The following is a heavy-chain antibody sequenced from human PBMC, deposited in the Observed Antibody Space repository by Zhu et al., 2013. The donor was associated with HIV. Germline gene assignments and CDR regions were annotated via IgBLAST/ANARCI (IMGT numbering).Heavy chain of an antibody. V-gene: IGHV1-2*02. Sequence: QVHLVQSGAEVEKPGASVKVSCKASGYTFTDYYMHWVRQAPGQGLEWMGWINPNSGATNYAQKFQGRVTVTRDTSISTVYMEVSRLRSDDTAVYFCARDHQSSILRGVKFDYWGQGTLVTVSS. CDR2: INPNSGAT. J-gene: IGHJ4*02. D-gene: IGHD3-10*01. CDR1: GYTFTDYY. CDR3: ARDHQSSILRGVKFDY.